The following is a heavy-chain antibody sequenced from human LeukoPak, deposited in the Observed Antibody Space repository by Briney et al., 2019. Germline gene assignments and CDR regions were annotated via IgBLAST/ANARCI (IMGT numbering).Heavy chain of an antibody. D-gene: IGHD1-1*01. V-gene: IGHV3-30-3*01. Sequence: GGSLRLSCAASGFTFSSYAMHWVRQAPGKGLEWVAVISYDGSNKYYADSVKGRFTISRDNSKNTLYLQMNSLRAEDTAVYYCARGGTNWNYHHYYGMDVWGQGTTVTVSS. CDR1: GFTFSSYA. CDR3: ARGGTNWNYHHYYGMDV. J-gene: IGHJ6*02. CDR2: ISYDGSNK.